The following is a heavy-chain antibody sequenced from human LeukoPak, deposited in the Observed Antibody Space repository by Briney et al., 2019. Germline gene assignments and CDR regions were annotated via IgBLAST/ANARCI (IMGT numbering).Heavy chain of an antibody. CDR2: IYYSGST. D-gene: IGHD2-15*01. J-gene: IGHJ4*02. CDR3: ARDLGGGYHDY. Sequence: SETLSLTCTVSGGSISSSSYYWGWIRQPPGKGLEWIGSIYYSGSTYYNPSLKSRVTISVDTSKNQFSLKLSSVTAADTAVYYCARDLGGGYHDYWGQGTLVTVSS. CDR1: GGSISSSSYY. V-gene: IGHV4-39*07.